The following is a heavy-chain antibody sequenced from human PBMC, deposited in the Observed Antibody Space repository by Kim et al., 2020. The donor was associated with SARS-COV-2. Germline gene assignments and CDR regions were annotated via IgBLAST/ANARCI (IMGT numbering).Heavy chain of an antibody. CDR1: GFTFSSLA. Sequence: GGSLRLSCAASGFTFSSLAMSWVRQAPGEGLQWVSTMTGTGGAAYYADSVKGRFTISRDNSKNTLYLQMNSLRAEDTAVYYCARGRGSSNNYCFDSWGQGALVTVSS. CDR3: ARGRGSSNNYCFDS. J-gene: IGHJ5*01. D-gene: IGHD2-15*01. V-gene: IGHV3-23*01. CDR2: MTGTGGAA.